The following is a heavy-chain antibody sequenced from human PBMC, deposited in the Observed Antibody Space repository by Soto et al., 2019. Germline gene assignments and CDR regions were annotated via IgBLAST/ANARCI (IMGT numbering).Heavy chain of an antibody. CDR1: GYTLTELS. J-gene: IGHJ4*02. CDR3: ATIRVLIAAAGTYFDY. D-gene: IGHD6-13*01. V-gene: IGHV1-24*01. Sequence: GASVKVSCKVSGYTLTELSMHWVRQAPGKGLEWMGGFDPEDGETIYAQKFQGRVTMTEDTSTDTAYMELSSLRSEDTAVYYCATIRVLIAAAGTYFDYWGQGTLVTVSS. CDR2: FDPEDGET.